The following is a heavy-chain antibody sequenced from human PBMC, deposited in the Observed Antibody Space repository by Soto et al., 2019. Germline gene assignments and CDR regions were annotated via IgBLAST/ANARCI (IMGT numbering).Heavy chain of an antibody. Sequence: QVHLVESGGGVVQPGRSLRLSCEASGFSFSSYDMHWVRQAPGKGLEWVAMISYDGSDKYFSDYVKGRLTISRDNSKNTVSLEMNSLRTKDTAAYYCAKGVPSPTQHAFDIWGQGTMVTVSS. J-gene: IGHJ3*02. CDR3: AKGVPSPTQHAFDI. CDR1: GFSFSSYD. V-gene: IGHV3-30*18. CDR2: ISYDGSDK.